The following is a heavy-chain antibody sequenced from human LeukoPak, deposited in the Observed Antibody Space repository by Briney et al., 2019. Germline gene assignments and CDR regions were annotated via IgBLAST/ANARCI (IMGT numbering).Heavy chain of an antibody. J-gene: IGHJ5*02. Sequence: SETLSLTCTVSGGSISSYYWGWIRQPPGKGLEWIGSIYYSGSTYYNPSLKSRVTVSIDAPKKQISLKLSSVTAADTAVYYCAGGTTMISPWGQGTLVTVSS. CDR3: AGGTTMISP. CDR2: IYYSGST. D-gene: IGHD3-22*01. CDR1: GGSISSYY. V-gene: IGHV4-39*07.